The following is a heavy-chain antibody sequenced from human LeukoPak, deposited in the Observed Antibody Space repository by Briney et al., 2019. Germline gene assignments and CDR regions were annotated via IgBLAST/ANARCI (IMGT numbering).Heavy chain of an antibody. CDR2: IYTSGST. V-gene: IGHV4-4*09. J-gene: IGHJ4*02. Sequence: SETLSLTCAVYGGSFSGYYWSWIRQPPGKGLEWIGYIYTSGSTNYNPSLKSRVTISVDTSKNQFSLKLSSVTAADTAVYYCARLVHGDFDYWGQGTLVTVSS. D-gene: IGHD4-17*01. CDR3: ARLVHGDFDY. CDR1: GGSFSGYY.